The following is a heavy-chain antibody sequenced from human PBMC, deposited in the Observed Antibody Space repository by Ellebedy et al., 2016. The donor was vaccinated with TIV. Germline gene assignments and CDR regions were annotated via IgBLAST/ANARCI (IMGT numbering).Heavy chain of an antibody. CDR1: GYSISSGYY. Sequence: LSLTXTVSGYSISSGYYWGWIRQPPGKGLEWVAHISRGSTSTRYSDSVKGRFTISRDDANHSLYLQMNSLRADDTAVYYCATRGSGHYWGQGTPVTVSS. J-gene: IGHJ4*02. V-gene: IGHV3-11*03. CDR3: ATRGSGHY. CDR2: ISRGSTST. D-gene: IGHD3-10*01.